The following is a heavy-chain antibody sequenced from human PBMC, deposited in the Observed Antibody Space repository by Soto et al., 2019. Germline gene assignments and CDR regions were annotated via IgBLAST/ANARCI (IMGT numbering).Heavy chain of an antibody. D-gene: IGHD3-22*01. CDR1: GFTFSSYA. CDR2: ISYDGSNK. CDR3: ARGSRPRITMIVVVITTAFDI. Sequence: GGSLRLSCAASGFTFSSYAMHWVRQAPGKGLEWVAVISYDGSNKYYADSVKGRFTISRDNPKNTLYLQMNSLRAEDTAVYYCARGSRPRITMIVVVITTAFDIWGQGTMVTVSS. J-gene: IGHJ3*02. V-gene: IGHV3-30-3*01.